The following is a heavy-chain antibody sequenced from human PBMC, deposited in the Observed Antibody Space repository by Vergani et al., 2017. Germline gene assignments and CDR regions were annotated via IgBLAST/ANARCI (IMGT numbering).Heavy chain of an antibody. CDR2: IYYSGST. CDR1: GGSISSSSYY. CDR3: ARNTGTYDFAARAGDWFDP. Sequence: QLQLQESGPGLVKPSETLSLTCTVSGGSISSSSYYWGWIRQPPGKGLEWIGSIYYSGSTYYNPSLKSRVTISVDTSKNQFSLKLSSVTAEDTAVYYCARNTGTYDFAARAGDWFDPWGQGTLVTVSS. D-gene: IGHD3-3*01. J-gene: IGHJ5*02. V-gene: IGHV4-39*07.